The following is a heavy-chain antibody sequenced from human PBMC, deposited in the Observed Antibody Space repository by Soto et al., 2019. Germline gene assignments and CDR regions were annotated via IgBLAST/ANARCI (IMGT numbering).Heavy chain of an antibody. Sequence: EVQLVESGGGLVQPGGSLRLSCAASGFTFTGYWMSWVRQAPGKGLEWVANTNEDGREKFYVDSVKGRFTISRDNAKNSLYLQMNSLRAEDTAVYYCARDRGALGPWGQGTQVTVSS. J-gene: IGHJ5*02. D-gene: IGHD3-16*01. CDR1: GFTFTGYW. CDR3: ARDRGALGP. V-gene: IGHV3-7*01. CDR2: TNEDGREK.